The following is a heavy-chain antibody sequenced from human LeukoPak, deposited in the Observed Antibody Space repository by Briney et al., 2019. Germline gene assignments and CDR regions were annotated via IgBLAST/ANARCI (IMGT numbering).Heavy chain of an antibody. CDR2: IRYDGSNK. V-gene: IGHV3-30*02. CDR1: GFTFSSYG. D-gene: IGHD3-10*01. Sequence: PGGSLRLSCAASGFTFSSYGMHWVRQAPGKGLEWVAFIRYDGSNKYYADSVKGRFTISRDNSKNTLYLQMNSLGAEDTAVYYCAKDTYNPLRGVYMDVWGKGTTVTISS. J-gene: IGHJ6*03. CDR3: AKDTYNPLRGVYMDV.